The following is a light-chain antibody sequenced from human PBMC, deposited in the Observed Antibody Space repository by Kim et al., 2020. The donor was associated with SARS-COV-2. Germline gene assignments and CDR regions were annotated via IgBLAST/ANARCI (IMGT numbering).Light chain of an antibody. Sequence: QSVLTQPASVSGSPGQSITLSCTGTSSDVGGHNYVSWYQQHPGKAPKLMIYDVSKRPSGVSNRFSGSKSGNTASLTISGLQAEDEADYYCSSYTSSSSVLFGGGTRLTVL. CDR3: SSYTSSSSVL. J-gene: IGLJ2*01. CDR1: SSDVGGHNY. V-gene: IGLV2-14*01. CDR2: DVS.